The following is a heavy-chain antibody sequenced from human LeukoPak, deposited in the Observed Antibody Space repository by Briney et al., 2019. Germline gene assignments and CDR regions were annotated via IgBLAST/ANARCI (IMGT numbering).Heavy chain of an antibody. CDR3: ARDVAMLTPDFDY. CDR1: GFIFSSYS. Sequence: GGSLRLSSGASGFIFSSYSMNWVRQAPGKGLEWVSAISGNGDTTYYADSVRGRFTIFRDNSKNTVYMQMNSLRADDTAVYYCARDVAMLTPDFDYWGQGTLVTVSS. V-gene: IGHV3-23*01. J-gene: IGHJ4*02. D-gene: IGHD3-9*01. CDR2: ISGNGDTT.